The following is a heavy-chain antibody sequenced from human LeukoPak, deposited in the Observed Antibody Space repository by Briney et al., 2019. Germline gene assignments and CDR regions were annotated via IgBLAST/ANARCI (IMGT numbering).Heavy chain of an antibody. CDR3: ARDAGELRPFDY. J-gene: IGHJ4*02. V-gene: IGHV3-23*01. CDR1: GFTFSSYG. D-gene: IGHD1-26*01. Sequence: GGSLRLSCAASGFTFSSYGMSWVRQAPGKGLEWVSAISGSGGSTYYADSVKGRFTISRDNSKNSLYLQMNSLRAEDTALYYCARDAGELRPFDYWGQGTLVTVSS. CDR2: ISGSGGST.